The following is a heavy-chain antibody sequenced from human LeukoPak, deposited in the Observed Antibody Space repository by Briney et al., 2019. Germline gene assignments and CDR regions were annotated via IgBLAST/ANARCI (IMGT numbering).Heavy chain of an antibody. CDR3: AKDRLRAHYYYYMDV. Sequence: PGGSLRLSCAATGFTFSGHSMGWVRQAPGRGLEWVSHITSGGTVYYADSVKGRFTISRDNAKNSVYLQMSGLRAEDTAVYYCAKDRLRAHYYYYMDVWGKGTTVTVSS. J-gene: IGHJ6*03. CDR2: ITSGGTV. V-gene: IGHV3-48*01. CDR1: GFTFSGHS. D-gene: IGHD3-16*01.